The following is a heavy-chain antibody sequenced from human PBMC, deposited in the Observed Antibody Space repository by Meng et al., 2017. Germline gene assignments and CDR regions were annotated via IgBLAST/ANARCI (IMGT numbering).Heavy chain of an antibody. D-gene: IGHD6-13*01. CDR2: INPNSGDT. J-gene: IGHJ4*02. Sequence: ASVKVSCKASGYTFTDYCIHWVRQAPGQGLEWMGRINPNSGDTHYAQRFQGRVTMTGDTSISTAYMELSRLRSDDTAMYYCARDEDISAAGKLFGDYWGQGTLVTVSS. CDR1: GYTFTDYC. V-gene: IGHV1-2*06. CDR3: ARDEDISAAGKLFGDY.